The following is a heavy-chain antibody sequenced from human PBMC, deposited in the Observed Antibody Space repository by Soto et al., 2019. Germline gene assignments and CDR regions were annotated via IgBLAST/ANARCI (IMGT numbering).Heavy chain of an antibody. Sequence: GGSLRLSCAASGFTFSDYAMSWVRQAPGKGLQWVSGISGSGISTYYADSVKGRFTITRDNSKNTLYVQMNSLRGEDTAVYYCAKGQTTGTQRDFDYWGQGTLVTVSS. CDR3: AKGQTTGTQRDFDY. CDR1: GFTFSDYA. CDR2: ISGSGIST. V-gene: IGHV3-23*01. J-gene: IGHJ4*02. D-gene: IGHD4-4*01.